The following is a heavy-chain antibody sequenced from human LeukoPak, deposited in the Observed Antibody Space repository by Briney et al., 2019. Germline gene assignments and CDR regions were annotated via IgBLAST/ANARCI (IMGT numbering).Heavy chain of an antibody. Sequence: SETLSLTCAVYGGSFSGYYWSWIRQPPGKGLEWIGSIYYSGSTYYNPSLKSRVTISVDTSKNQFSLKLSSVTAADTAVYYCARIAVAVGYWGQGTLVTVSS. CDR2: IYYSGST. J-gene: IGHJ4*02. V-gene: IGHV4-34*01. CDR1: GGSFSGYY. D-gene: IGHD6-19*01. CDR3: ARIAVAVGY.